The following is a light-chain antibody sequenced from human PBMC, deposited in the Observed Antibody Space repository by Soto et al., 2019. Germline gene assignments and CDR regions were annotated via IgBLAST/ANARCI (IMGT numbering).Light chain of an antibody. CDR3: ISYASINTYV. J-gene: IGLJ1*01. V-gene: IGLV2-14*01. CDR1: SSDVGGYDY. Sequence: QSVLTQSASVSGSPGQSITISCTGTSSDVGGYDYVSWYQQHPSKAPKLMNYDVTNRPSGVSNRFSGSKSGNTASLTISGLQAEDEADYYCISYASINTYVFGTGTKVTVL. CDR2: DVT.